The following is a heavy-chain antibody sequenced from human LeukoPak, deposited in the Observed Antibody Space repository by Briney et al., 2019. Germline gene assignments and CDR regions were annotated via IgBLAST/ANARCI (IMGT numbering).Heavy chain of an antibody. CDR1: GFTFSSYW. Sequence: GGSLRLSCVVSGFTFSSYWMNWVRQAPGKGLEWVANIHEDGSDKYYVDSVKGRFTISRDNAKNSLYLQMNSLRAEDTALYYCARPGIAVAGEFFDYWGQGTLVTVSS. D-gene: IGHD6-19*01. CDR3: ARPGIAVAGEFFDY. J-gene: IGHJ4*02. V-gene: IGHV3-7*05. CDR2: IHEDGSDK.